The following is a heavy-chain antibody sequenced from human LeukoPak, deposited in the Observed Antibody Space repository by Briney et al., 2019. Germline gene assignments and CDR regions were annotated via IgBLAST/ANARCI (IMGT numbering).Heavy chain of an antibody. V-gene: IGHV4-34*01. Sequence: SETLSLACAVYGGSFSGYYWSWIRQPPGKGLEWIGEINHSGSTNYNPSLKSQVTISVDTSKNQFSLKLSSVTAADTAVYYCARQTAKNVDTARFDSWGQGTLVTVSS. D-gene: IGHD5-18*01. CDR3: ARQTAKNVDTARFDS. CDR2: INHSGST. J-gene: IGHJ4*02. CDR1: GGSFSGYY.